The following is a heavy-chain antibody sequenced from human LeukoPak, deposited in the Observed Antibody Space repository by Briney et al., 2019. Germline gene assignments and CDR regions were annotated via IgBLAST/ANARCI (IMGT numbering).Heavy chain of an antibody. CDR2: IYHSGST. D-gene: IGHD2-2*01. J-gene: IGHJ3*02. CDR3: ARDRGVVVPAADDAFDI. V-gene: IGHV4-4*02. CDR1: GGSIGSSNW. Sequence: SETLSLTCAVSGGSIGSSNWWSWVRQPPGKGLEWIAEIYHSGSTNYNPSLKSRVTISTDTSKNNFSLKLTSVTAADTAVYYCARDRGVVVPAADDAFDIWGQGTMVTVSS.